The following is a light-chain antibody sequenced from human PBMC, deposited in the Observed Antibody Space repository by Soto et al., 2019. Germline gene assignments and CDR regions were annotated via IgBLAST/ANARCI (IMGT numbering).Light chain of an antibody. J-gene: IGLJ2*01. CDR1: SSDVGGYNY. Sequence: QSALTQPASASGSPGQSITISCSGTSSDVGGYNYVSWYQHHPGKAPKLLIYEVSHRPSGVSNRFSGSKSGNTASLTISGLQAEDEADYYCNSYTSSTTLVFGGGTKVTVL. CDR3: NSYTSSTTLV. V-gene: IGLV2-14*01. CDR2: EVS.